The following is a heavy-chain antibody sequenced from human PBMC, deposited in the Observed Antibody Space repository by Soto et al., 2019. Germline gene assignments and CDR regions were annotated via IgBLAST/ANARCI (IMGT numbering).Heavy chain of an antibody. CDR1: Y. Sequence: YWGWIRQPPGKGLEWIGSIYHSGSTYYNPSLKSRVTISVDTSKNQFSLKLSSVTAADTAVYYCAKGPQIRFLEWLFADFYFDYWGQGTLVTVSS. J-gene: IGHJ4*02. CDR2: IYHSGST. CDR3: AKGPQIRFLEWLFADFYFDY. D-gene: IGHD3-3*01. V-gene: IGHV4-38-2*01.